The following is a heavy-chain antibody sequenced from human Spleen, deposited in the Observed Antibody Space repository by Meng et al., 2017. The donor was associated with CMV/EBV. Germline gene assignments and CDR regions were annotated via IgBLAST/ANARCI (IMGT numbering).Heavy chain of an antibody. CDR3: ARGGSGSFVFDY. V-gene: IGHV4-61*02. J-gene: IGHJ4*02. Sequence: QVHAQASGPGLVKPSQPSSLTCTVSGGSISSGSYYWSWIRQPAGKGLEWIGRIYPSGSTNYNPSLKSRVTISVDTSKNQFSLKLSSVTAADTAVYYCARGGSGSFVFDYWGQGTLVTVSS. CDR1: GGSISSGSYY. CDR2: IYPSGST. D-gene: IGHD3-10*01.